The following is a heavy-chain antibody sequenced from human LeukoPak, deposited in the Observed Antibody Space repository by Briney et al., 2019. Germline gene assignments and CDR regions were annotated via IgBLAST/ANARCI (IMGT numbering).Heavy chain of an antibody. V-gene: IGHV4-38-2*01. CDR2: IYHSGST. D-gene: IGHD3-10*01. CDR1: GYSISSGYY. J-gene: IGHJ5*02. CDR3: ARRENRGRFDP. Sequence: PSETLSLTCAVSGYSISSGYYWGWIRQPPGKGLEWIGSIYHSGSTYYNPSLKSRVTISVDTSKNQFSLKLSSVTAADTAVYYCARRENRGRFDPWGQGTLVTVSS.